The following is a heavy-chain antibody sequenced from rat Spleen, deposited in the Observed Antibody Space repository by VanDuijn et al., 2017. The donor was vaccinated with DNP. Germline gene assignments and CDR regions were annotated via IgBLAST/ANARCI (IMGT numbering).Heavy chain of an antibody. V-gene: IGHV3-3*01. Sequence: EVQLQESGPGLVESSQSLSLTCSVTGYSITRNYRWNWIRKFPGNKLEWMGYINSADSTYYNPSLKRRISITRDTSKNQFLLQVNSVTTEDTATYYCARQPTGMDYWGQGVMVIVSS. CDR2: INSADST. D-gene: IGHD1-7*01. J-gene: IGHJ2*01. CDR3: ARQPTGMDY. CDR1: GYSITRNYR.